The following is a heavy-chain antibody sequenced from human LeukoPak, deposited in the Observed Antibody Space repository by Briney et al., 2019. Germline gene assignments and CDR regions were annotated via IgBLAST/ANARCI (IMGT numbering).Heavy chain of an antibody. CDR2: INHSGST. CDR3: ARSAGEITFDY. J-gene: IGHJ4*02. D-gene: IGHD1-20*01. CDR1: GGSFSGYY. Sequence: PSETLSLTCAVYGGSFSGYYWSWIRQPPGKGLEWIGEINHSGSTNYNPSLKSRVTISVDTSKNQFSLKLSSVTAADTAVYYCARSAGEITFDYWGQGTLVTVSS. V-gene: IGHV4-34*01.